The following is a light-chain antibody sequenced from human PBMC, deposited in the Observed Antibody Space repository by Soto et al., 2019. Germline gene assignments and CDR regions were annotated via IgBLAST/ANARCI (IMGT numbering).Light chain of an antibody. J-gene: IGKJ3*01. CDR3: QESYSTPLFT. CDR2: AAS. CDR1: QSISRY. Sequence: DIQMTQSPSSLSASVGDRVTITCRASQSISRYLNWYQQKPGKAPKLLIYAASSLQSGVPSSFSGSATGTYFTITINSLSPEDFATYYWQESYSTPLFTFGPGTKVDIK. V-gene: IGKV1-39*01.